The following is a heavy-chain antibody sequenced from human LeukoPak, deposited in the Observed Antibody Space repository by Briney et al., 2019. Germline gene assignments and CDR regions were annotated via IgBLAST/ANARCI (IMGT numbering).Heavy chain of an antibody. Sequence: GGSLRLSCAASGFTFSSYSMNWVRQALGKGLEWVSSISSSSSYIYYADSVKGRFTISRDNAKNSLYLQMNSLRAEDTAVYYCARESGHCSGGSCYSYHYYGMDVWGQGTTVTVSS. V-gene: IGHV3-21*01. CDR3: ARESGHCSGGSCYSYHYYGMDV. CDR2: ISSSSSYI. D-gene: IGHD2-15*01. J-gene: IGHJ6*02. CDR1: GFTFSSYS.